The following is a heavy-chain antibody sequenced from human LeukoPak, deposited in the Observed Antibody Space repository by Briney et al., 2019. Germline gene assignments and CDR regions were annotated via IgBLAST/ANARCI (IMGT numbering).Heavy chain of an antibody. V-gene: IGHV3-33*01. CDR2: IWYDGSNK. J-gene: IGHJ4*02. D-gene: IGHD2-15*01. CDR1: GFTSSSYG. CDR3: AAGYCSGGSCYPPTY. Sequence: GGSLRLSCAASGFTSSSYGMHWVRQAPGKGLEWVAVIWYDGSNKYYADSVKGRFTISRDNSKNTLYLQMNSLRAEDTAVYYCAAGYCSGGSCYPPTYWGQGTLVTVSS.